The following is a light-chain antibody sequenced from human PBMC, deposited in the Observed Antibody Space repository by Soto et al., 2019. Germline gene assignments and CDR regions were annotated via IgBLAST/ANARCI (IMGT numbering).Light chain of an antibody. V-gene: IGKV1-39*01. J-gene: IGKJ1*01. CDR3: QHRSNWPSWT. CDR1: ESISSY. CDR2: EAS. Sequence: DIQMTQSPSSLSASVGDRVTITCRASESISSYLNWYQQKPGKAPKVLISEASSLQSGVPSRFSGSGSGTEFTLTISSLQSEDFAVYYCQHRSNWPSWTFGEGTKVDI.